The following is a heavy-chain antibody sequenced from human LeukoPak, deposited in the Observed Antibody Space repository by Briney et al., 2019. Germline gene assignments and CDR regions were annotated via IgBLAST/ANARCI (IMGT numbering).Heavy chain of an antibody. CDR1: GYSFNTFW. CDR2: FHPGDSDT. V-gene: IGHV5-51*01. D-gene: IGHD2-2*01. CDR3: ARTQAAMPDY. J-gene: IGHJ4*02. Sequence: GESLKISCKGSGYSFNTFWIGWVRQMPGKGLEWMGIFHPGDSDTRYSPSFQGQVTISADKSISTAYLQWSSLKASDTAMYYCARTQAAMPDYWGQGTLVSVSS.